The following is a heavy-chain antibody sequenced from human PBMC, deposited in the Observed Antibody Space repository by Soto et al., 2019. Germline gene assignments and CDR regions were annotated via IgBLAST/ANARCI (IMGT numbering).Heavy chain of an antibody. D-gene: IGHD3-22*01. CDR1: GGSITSSSYY. V-gene: IGHV4-39*01. Sequence: SETLSLTCSVSGGSITSSSYYRCWIRQPPGKRLEWIGSIYNNGSTDSKPSLKSRVTISVDMSKYQFSLKLSSVTAADTAFYYCSRLAYDANGFNVYGDDAFERWGQGTMVT. J-gene: IGHJ3*01. CDR3: SRLAYDANGFNVYGDDAFER. CDR2: IYNNGST.